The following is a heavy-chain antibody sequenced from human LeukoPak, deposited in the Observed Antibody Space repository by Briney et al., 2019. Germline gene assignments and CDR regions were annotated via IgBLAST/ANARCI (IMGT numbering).Heavy chain of an antibody. Sequence: ASVKVSCKASGYTFTGYYMHWVRQAPGQGLEWMGWINPNSGGTNYAQKFQGRVTMTRDTSISTAYMELSRLRSDDTAVYYCARDRELELRTWDAFDIWGQGTMVTVSS. D-gene: IGHD1-7*01. CDR3: ARDRELELRTWDAFDI. CDR1: GYTFTGYY. CDR2: INPNSGGT. J-gene: IGHJ3*02. V-gene: IGHV1-2*02.